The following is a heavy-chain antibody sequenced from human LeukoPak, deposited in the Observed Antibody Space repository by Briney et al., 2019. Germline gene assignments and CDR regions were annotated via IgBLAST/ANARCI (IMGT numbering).Heavy chain of an antibody. J-gene: IGHJ4*02. CDR2: ISSSSSYT. Sequence: PGGSLRLSCAASGFTFSDYYMSWIRQAPGKGLEWVSYISSSSSYTNYADSVKGRFTISRDNAKNSLYLQMNSLRAEDTAVYYCARDRYDILTGYYDVWHFDYWGQGTLVTVSS. V-gene: IGHV3-11*05. CDR1: GFTFSDYY. CDR3: ARDRYDILTGYYDVWHFDY. D-gene: IGHD3-9*01.